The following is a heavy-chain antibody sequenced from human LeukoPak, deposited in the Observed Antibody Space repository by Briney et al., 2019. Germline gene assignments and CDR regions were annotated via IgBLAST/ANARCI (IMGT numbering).Heavy chain of an antibody. D-gene: IGHD2-15*01. CDR1: GGSISSYY. J-gene: IGHJ4*02. V-gene: IGHV4-4*07. CDR2: MYSSGST. CDR3: ARDGPGPTHDY. Sequence: PSETLSLTCTVSGGSISSYYWSWIRQPAGKGLEWIGRMYSSGSTNFNPSLKSRVIMSVDTSKNQFSLKLSSVTAADTAVYYCARDGPGPTHDYWGQGTLVTVSS.